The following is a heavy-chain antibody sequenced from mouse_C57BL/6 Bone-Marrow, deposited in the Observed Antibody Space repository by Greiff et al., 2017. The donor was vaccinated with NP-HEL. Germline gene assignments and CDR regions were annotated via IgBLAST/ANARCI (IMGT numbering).Heavy chain of an antibody. Sequence: QVQLQQSGAELARPGASVKLSCKASGYTFTSYGISWVKQRTGRGLEWIGEIYPRSGNTYYNEKFKGKATLTADKSSSTAYMELRSLTSEDSAVYFCARRRKYGLRRGAWFAYWGQGTLVTVSA. CDR3: ARRRKYGLRRGAWFAY. CDR2: IYPRSGNT. CDR1: GYTFTSYG. D-gene: IGHD2-4*01. J-gene: IGHJ3*01. V-gene: IGHV1-81*01.